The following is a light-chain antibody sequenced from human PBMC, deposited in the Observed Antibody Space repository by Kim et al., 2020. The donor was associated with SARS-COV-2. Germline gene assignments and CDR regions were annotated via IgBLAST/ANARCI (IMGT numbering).Light chain of an antibody. CDR3: QVWDSSSDHLYV. CDR1: NIGSKS. J-gene: IGLJ1*01. Sequence: SYELTQPPSESVAPGKTARITCGGNNIGSKSVHWYQQKPGQAPVLVIYYDSDRPSGIPERFSGSNSGNTATLTISRVEAGDEADYYCQVWDSSSDHLYVFGTGTKVNVL. V-gene: IGLV3-21*04. CDR2: YDS.